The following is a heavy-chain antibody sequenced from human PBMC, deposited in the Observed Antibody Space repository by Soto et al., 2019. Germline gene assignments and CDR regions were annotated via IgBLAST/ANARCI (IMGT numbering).Heavy chain of an antibody. CDR2: IYYSGNT. V-gene: IGHV4-39*01. D-gene: IGHD1-20*01. CDR3: ARRITRPERFDY. Sequence: QLQLQESGPGLVKPSETLSLTCTVSGGTVSGGSISRSSYYWGWIRQPPGKGLEWIGNIYYSGNTYYTPSLQSRVTISVDTSKNQFSLKLTSATAADTAVYYCARRITRPERFDYWGQGALVTVSS. J-gene: IGHJ4*02. CDR1: GGSISRSSYY.